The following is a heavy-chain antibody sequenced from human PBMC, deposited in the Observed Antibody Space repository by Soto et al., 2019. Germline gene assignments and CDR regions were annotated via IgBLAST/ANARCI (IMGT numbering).Heavy chain of an antibody. CDR1: GFTFSSYS. CDR3: ARGVRYSSGWRTDNWFDP. V-gene: IGHV3-48*01. CDR2: ISSSSSTI. D-gene: IGHD6-19*01. Sequence: GGSLRLSCAASGFTFSSYSMNWVRQAPGKGLEWVSYISSSSSTIYYADSVKGRFTISRDNAKNSLYLQMNSLRAEDTAVYYCARGVRYSSGWRTDNWFDPWGQGTLVTVSS. J-gene: IGHJ5*02.